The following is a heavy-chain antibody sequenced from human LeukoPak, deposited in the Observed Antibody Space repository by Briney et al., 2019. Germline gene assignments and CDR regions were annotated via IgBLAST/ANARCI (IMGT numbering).Heavy chain of an antibody. D-gene: IGHD3-10*01. CDR2: ISVYNGNT. V-gene: IGHV1-18*01. CDR1: GGTFSSYA. J-gene: IGHJ4*02. Sequence: GSSVKVSCKASGGTFSSYAISWVRQAPGQGLEWMGWISVYNGNTNYAQKLQGRVTTTTDTSTTTAYMELRSLRSDDTAVYYCARSSGRGSGFDYWGQGTLVTVSS. CDR3: ARSSGRGSGFDY.